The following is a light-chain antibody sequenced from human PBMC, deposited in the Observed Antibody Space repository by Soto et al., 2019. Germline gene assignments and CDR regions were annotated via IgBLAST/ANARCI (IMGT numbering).Light chain of an antibody. CDR2: EVS. CDR3: QSYDSSLSANYV. Sequence: QSVLTQPASVSGSPGQSITISCTGTSNDVGGYAYVSWYQQYPGKAPKLVISEVSNRPSGVSHRFSGSRSGNTASLTISGLQAEDEADYYCQSYDSSLSANYVFGTGTKLTVL. CDR1: SNDVGGYAY. V-gene: IGLV2-14*01. J-gene: IGLJ1*01.